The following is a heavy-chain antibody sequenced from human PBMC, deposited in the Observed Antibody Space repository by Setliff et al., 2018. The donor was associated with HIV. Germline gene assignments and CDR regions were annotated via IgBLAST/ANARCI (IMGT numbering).Heavy chain of an antibody. CDR1: GFTFSSYA. CDR2: ISYDGSDK. CDR3: ARDRLYYNFWSAPHY. J-gene: IGHJ4*02. V-gene: IGHV3-30*04. D-gene: IGHD3-3*01. Sequence: GGSLRLSCAASGFTFSSYAMHWVRQAPGKGLEWVAVISYDGSDKLYADSVKGRFTISRDNSKNTLYLQMNSLRAEDTAVYYCARDRLYYNFWSAPHYWGQGTLVTVSS.